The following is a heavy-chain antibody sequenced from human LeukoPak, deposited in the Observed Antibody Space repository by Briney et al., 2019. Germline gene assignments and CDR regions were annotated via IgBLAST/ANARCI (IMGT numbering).Heavy chain of an antibody. J-gene: IGHJ3*01. CDR3: AKDPNGDYVGAFDS. CDR2: IRGDVGGGGT. Sequence: GGTLSLTCAASGLPFRNYAMTWVRQAPGKGLEWISSIRGDVGGGGTSYADPVKGRFTVYRDNFKNTLYLQMTSLRAGDTAVYYCAKDPNGDYVGAFDSWGQGTLVTVSS. D-gene: IGHD4-17*01. V-gene: IGHV3-23*01. CDR1: GLPFRNYA.